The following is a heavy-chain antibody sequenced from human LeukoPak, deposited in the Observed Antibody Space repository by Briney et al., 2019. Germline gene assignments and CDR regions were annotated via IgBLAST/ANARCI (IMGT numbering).Heavy chain of an antibody. D-gene: IGHD2-8*01. J-gene: IGHJ3*02. Sequence: QTRGSLRLSCAASGFTFSSYAMSWVRQAPGKGLEWVSAISGSGGSTYYADSVKGRFTISRDNSKNTLYLQMNSLRAEDTAVYYCAKRIGLLGAFDIWGQGTMVTVSS. CDR2: ISGSGGST. CDR3: AKRIGLLGAFDI. V-gene: IGHV3-23*01. CDR1: GFTFSSYA.